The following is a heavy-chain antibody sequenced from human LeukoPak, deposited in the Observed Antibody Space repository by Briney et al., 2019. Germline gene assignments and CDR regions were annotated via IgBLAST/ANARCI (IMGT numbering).Heavy chain of an antibody. J-gene: IGHJ4*02. D-gene: IGHD3-10*01. Sequence: SETLSLTCTASGGSISSYYWSWIRQPPGKGLEWIGYIYYSGSTNYNPSLKSRVTISVDTSKNQFSLKLSSVTAADTAVYYCARLGGSGSSGGYFDYWGQGTLVTVSS. V-gene: IGHV4-59*01. CDR1: GGSISSYY. CDR2: IYYSGST. CDR3: ARLGGSGSSGGYFDY.